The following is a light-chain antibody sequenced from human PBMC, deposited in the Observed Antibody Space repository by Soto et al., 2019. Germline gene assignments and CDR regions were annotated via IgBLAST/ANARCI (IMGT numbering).Light chain of an antibody. CDR1: SSDVGGYNY. J-gene: IGLJ1*01. Sequence: QSALTQPPSASGSLGQSVTISCTGTSSDVGGYNYVSWYQQHPGKAPKLMIYEVSKRPSGVPDRFSGSKSGNTASLTVSGLQAEDEADYYCSSYAGRNNLGVFGTGTKVTVL. V-gene: IGLV2-8*01. CDR3: SSYAGRNNLGV. CDR2: EVS.